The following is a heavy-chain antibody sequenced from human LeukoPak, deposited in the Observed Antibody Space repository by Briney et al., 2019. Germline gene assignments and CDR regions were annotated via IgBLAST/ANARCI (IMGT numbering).Heavy chain of an antibody. CDR3: ARDHEDTTFDY. D-gene: IGHD1-26*01. CDR1: GFTFSSYG. J-gene: IGHJ4*02. V-gene: IGHV3-33*01. CDR2: IWYDGSNK. Sequence: GRSLRLSCAASGFTFSSYGMHWVRQAPAKGLEWVAVIWYDGSNKYYADYVKGRFTISRDNSKNTLYLQMNSLRAEDTAVYYCARDHEDTTFDYWGQGTLVTVSS.